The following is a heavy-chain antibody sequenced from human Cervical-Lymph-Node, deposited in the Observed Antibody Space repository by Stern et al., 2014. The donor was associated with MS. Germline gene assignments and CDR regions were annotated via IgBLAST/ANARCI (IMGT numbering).Heavy chain of an antibody. Sequence: VQLVECGAEVKKPGASVKVSCKASGYTFTNYALHWVRQAPGQRPEWMGWIHPGNGDAKYSQNFQDRVTITRDTSANTVYMELRSLRVEDTAMYYCARGYSTTYLDYWGQGTLVTVSS. J-gene: IGHJ4*02. V-gene: IGHV1-3*01. CDR1: GYTFTNYA. CDR3: ARGYSTTYLDY. CDR2: IHPGNGDA. D-gene: IGHD6-13*01.